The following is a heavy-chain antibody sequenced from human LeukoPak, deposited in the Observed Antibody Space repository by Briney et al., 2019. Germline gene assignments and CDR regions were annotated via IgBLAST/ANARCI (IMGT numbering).Heavy chain of an antibody. V-gene: IGHV3-74*01. CDR1: GFSFSSYY. J-gene: IGHJ4*02. Sequence: GGSLRLSCAASGFSFSSYYMHWVRQAPGKGLLWISHINGDGSSTGYADSVKGRFTISRDNAKNILYLQMNSLRAEDTAVYYCSRGTYPYSSDNWGQGAPVTVSS. CDR2: INGDGSST. CDR3: SRGTYPYSSDN. D-gene: IGHD3-10*01.